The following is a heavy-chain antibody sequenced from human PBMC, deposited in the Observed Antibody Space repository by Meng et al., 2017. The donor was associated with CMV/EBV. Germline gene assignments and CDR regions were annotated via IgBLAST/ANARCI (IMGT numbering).Heavy chain of an antibody. CDR2: VSDSGGGT. CDR1: GFTVNSYA. V-gene: IGHV3-23*01. J-gene: IGHJ6*02. CDR3: AKSRKLWFSRAMDV. Sequence: SGFTVNSYAMSWVRQPPGKGLEWVSSVSDSGGGTYYSDSVKGRFTISRDNSKNTVHLQMNSLRAEDTAQYYCAKSRKLWFSRAMDVWGQGTTVTVSS. D-gene: IGHD5-18*01.